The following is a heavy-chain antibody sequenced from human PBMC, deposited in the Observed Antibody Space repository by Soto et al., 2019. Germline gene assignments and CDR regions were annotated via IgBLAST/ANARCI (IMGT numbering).Heavy chain of an antibody. V-gene: IGHV3-23*01. CDR1: GFTYSSYA. CDR2: ISGSGGST. J-gene: IGHJ3*02. Sequence: EVQLLESGGGLVQPGGSLRLSCAASGFTYSSYAMSWVHQAPGKGLEWVSAISGSGGSTYYADSVKGRFTISRDNSKNTLYLQMNSLRAEDTAVYYSAKDGSWGTTDFDIGGQGTMVTVSS. D-gene: IGHD3-16*01. CDR3: AKDGSWGTTDFDI.